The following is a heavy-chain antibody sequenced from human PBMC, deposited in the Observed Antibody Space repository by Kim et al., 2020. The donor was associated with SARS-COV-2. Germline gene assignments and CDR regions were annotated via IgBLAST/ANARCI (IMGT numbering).Heavy chain of an antibody. D-gene: IGHD5-12*01. CDR3: ARLSLRRGYSGYDYIESYGMDV. V-gene: IGHV5-10-1*01. CDR1: GYSFTSYW. J-gene: IGHJ6*02. CDR2: IDPSDSYT. Sequence: GESLKISCKGSGYSFTSYWISWVRQMPGKGLEWMGRIDPSDSYTNYSPSFQGHVTISADKSISTAYLQWSSLKASDTAMYYCARLSLRRGYSGYDYIESYGMDVWGQGTTVTVSS.